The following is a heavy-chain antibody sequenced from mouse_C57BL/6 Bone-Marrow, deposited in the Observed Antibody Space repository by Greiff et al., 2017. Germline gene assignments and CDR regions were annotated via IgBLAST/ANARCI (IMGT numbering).Heavy chain of an antibody. Sequence: VKLQESGAELARPGASVKLSCKASGYTFTSYGISWVKQRTGQGLEWIGEIYPRSGNTYYNEKFKGKATLTADKSSSTAYMELRSLTSEDSAVYFCARGGVPYYYAMDYWGQGTSVTVSS. CDR1: GYTFTSYG. V-gene: IGHV1-81*01. CDR3: ARGGVPYYYAMDY. CDR2: IYPRSGNT. J-gene: IGHJ4*01.